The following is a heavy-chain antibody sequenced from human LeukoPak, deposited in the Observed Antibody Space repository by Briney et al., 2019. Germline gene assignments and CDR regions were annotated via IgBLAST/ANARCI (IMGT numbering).Heavy chain of an antibody. V-gene: IGHV3-23*01. CDR2: IFGYGGST. CDR3: AKMAGYNSRFDY. CDR1: GFTFSNYA. J-gene: IGHJ4*02. Sequence: PGGSLRLSCTASGFTFSNYAMSWVRQAPGKGLEWVSTIFGYGGSTYYADSVEGRFTISGDNSKNTLYLQLNSLTVEDTATYYCAKMAGYNSRFDYWGQGTLVTVAS. D-gene: IGHD6-13*01.